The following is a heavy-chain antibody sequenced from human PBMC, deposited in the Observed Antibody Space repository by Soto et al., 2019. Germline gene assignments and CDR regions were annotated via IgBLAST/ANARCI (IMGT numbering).Heavy chain of an antibody. J-gene: IGHJ4*02. D-gene: IGHD3-10*01. CDR2: IIPIIGTP. V-gene: IGHV1-69*13. Sequence: ASVKVSCKASGGTFRNHVFNWVRQAPGQGLEWMGGIIPIIGTPNYAQKFQGRVTITADASTSTVYLEVSSLRSQDTAVYYCARDLEFRDGNISHLDYWGQGTLVTVSS. CDR3: ARDLEFRDGNISHLDY. CDR1: GGTFRNHV.